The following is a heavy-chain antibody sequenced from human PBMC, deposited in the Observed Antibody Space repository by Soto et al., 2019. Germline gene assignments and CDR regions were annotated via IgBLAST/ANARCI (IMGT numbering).Heavy chain of an antibody. Sequence: QVQLVQSGAEVKKPGSSVKVSCKASGGTVSSYVINWVRQAPGQGLEWMGGIIPIFGIPNYAQKIQGRVTITADESSSSAYMELSSLRSEDTAVYYCARSRYCSGGSCYLPFWGQGTLVTVSS. D-gene: IGHD2-15*01. CDR1: GGTVSSYV. J-gene: IGHJ4*02. CDR3: ARSRYCSGGSCYLPF. CDR2: IIPIFGIP. V-gene: IGHV1-69*01.